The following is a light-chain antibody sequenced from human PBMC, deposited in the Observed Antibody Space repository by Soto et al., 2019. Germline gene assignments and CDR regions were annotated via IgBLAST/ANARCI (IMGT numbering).Light chain of an antibody. J-gene: IGKJ1*01. CDR2: AAS. CDR3: QQYYSYPRT. CDR1: QAISSY. Sequence: AIRMTQSPSSLSASTGDRVTITCRASQAISSYLAWYQQKPGKAPKLLIYAASTLQSGVPSRFSGSGSGTDFTLTISCLQSEDFAIYYCQQYYSYPRTFGQGTKVEIK. V-gene: IGKV1-8*01.